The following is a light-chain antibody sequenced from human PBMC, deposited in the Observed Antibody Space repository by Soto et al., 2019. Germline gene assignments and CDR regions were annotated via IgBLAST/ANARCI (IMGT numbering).Light chain of an antibody. CDR3: QQSYSTLFT. J-gene: IGKJ3*01. CDR1: QSISSY. V-gene: IGKV1-39*01. CDR2: AAS. Sequence: DIQMTQSPSSLSASVGDRVTITCRASQSISSYLNWYQQKPGKAPKLLIYAASSLQSGVPSRFSCSGSGTDFTLPISSLQPEDFATYYCQQSYSTLFTFGPGTKVDIK.